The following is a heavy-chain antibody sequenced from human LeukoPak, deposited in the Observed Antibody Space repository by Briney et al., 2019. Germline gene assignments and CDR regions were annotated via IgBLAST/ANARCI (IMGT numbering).Heavy chain of an antibody. CDR1: GFTFSRYT. D-gene: IGHD2-21*01. V-gene: IGHV3-48*01. CDR3: ARQATCSDNCYYRHFDL. Sequence: GGSLRLSCAASGFTFSRYTMNWVRQAPGKGLEWVSYTTSSAKTIYYADSVEGRFTISRDNAKNSLYLQMSSLRAEDTAVYYCARQATCSDNCYYRHFDLWGQGTMVTVSS. J-gene: IGHJ4*02. CDR2: TTSSAKTI.